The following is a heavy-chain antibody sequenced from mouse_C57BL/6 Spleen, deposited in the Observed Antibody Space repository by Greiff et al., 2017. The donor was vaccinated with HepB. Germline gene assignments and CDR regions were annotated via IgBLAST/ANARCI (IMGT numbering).Heavy chain of an antibody. Sequence: EVKLMESGGGLVKPGGSLKLSCAASGFTFSSYAMSWVRQTPEKRLEWVATISDGGSYTYYPDNVKGRFTISRDNAKNNLYLQMSQLKSEDTAMYYCAREGVVDPYFDYWGQGTTLTVSS. J-gene: IGHJ2*01. V-gene: IGHV5-4*01. CDR1: GFTFSSYA. D-gene: IGHD1-1*01. CDR2: ISDGGSYT. CDR3: AREGVVDPYFDY.